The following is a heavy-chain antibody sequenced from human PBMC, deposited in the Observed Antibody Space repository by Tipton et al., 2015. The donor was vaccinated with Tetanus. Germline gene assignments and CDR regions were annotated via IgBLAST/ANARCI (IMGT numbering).Heavy chain of an antibody. J-gene: IGHJ4*02. V-gene: IGHV4-34*01. CDR3: ARGRTMSGVVAPFDL. CDR1: DGSFNAYY. CDR2: VNQSGST. D-gene: IGHD3-3*01. Sequence: LRLSCGVSDGSFNAYYWSWIRQTPGKGLEWIGEVNQSGSTKYNPSFNSRAAISVDTSKSQFSPRVRSVTAADTAVYYCARGRTMSGVVAPFDLWGQGTQVTVSS.